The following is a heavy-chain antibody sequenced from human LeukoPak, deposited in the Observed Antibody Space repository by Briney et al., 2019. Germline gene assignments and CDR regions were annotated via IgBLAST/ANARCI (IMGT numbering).Heavy chain of an antibody. V-gene: IGHV3-74*01. Sequence: GGSLRLSCAASGFTFSTYWTHWVRQVPGKGLVWVSRIEGDGSSTSYADSVKGRFTISRDNAKNTLDLQMNSLRAEDTAVYYCARDPSYTSGYFDDWGQGTPVIVSS. CDR3: ARDPSYTSGYFDD. D-gene: IGHD6-19*01. CDR2: IEGDGSST. J-gene: IGHJ4*02. CDR1: GFTFSTYW.